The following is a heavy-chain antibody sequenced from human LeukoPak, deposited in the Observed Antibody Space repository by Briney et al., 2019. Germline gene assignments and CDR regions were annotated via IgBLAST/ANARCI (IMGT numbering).Heavy chain of an antibody. J-gene: IGHJ4*02. CDR3: ARHPSSGYSYGGFDY. CDR2: IIPIFGTA. Sequence: ASVKVSCKASGGTFSSYAISWVRQAPGQGLEWMGGIIPIFGTANYAQKFQGRVTITTDESTSTAYMELSSLRSEDTAVYYCARHPSSGYSYGGFDYWGQGTLVTVSS. V-gene: IGHV1-69*05. D-gene: IGHD5-18*01. CDR1: GGTFSSYA.